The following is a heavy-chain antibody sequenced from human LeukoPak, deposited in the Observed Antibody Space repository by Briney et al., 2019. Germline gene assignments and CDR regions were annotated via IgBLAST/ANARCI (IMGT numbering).Heavy chain of an antibody. Sequence: PGGSLRLTCAASGFTFSSYGMHWVRQAPGKGLEWVAVISYDGSNKYYADSVKGRFTISRDNSKNTLYLQMNSLRAEDTAVYYCARGRYGGYPYYFDYWGQGTLVTVSS. CDR3: ARGRYGGYPYYFDY. J-gene: IGHJ4*02. CDR1: GFTFSSYG. V-gene: IGHV3-30*03. CDR2: ISYDGSNK. D-gene: IGHD5-12*01.